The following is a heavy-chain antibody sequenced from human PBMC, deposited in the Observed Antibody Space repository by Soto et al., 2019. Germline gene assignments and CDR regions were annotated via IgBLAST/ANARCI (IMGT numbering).Heavy chain of an antibody. CDR2: IIPIFGAP. CDR1: GRTFSTYA. V-gene: IGHV1-69*12. D-gene: IGHD3-9*01. J-gene: IGHJ4*02. CDR3: ARGTYDVLTAYPTYYFDL. Sequence: QVQLVQSASEVRKPGSSVTVSCKTSGRTFSTYALNWVRQAPGQGLEWMGGIIPIFGAPRYAEKFQGRVTITAEESTSTAYMELSSLGSEDTAVYYCARGTYDVLTAYPTYYFDLWGRGTLVTVSS.